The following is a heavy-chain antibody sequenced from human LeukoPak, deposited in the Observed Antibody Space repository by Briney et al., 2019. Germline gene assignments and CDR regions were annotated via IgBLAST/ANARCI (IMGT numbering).Heavy chain of an antibody. CDR3: ARGFPSVAGTADY. D-gene: IGHD6-19*01. CDR2: IYYSGST. V-gene: IGHV4-59*01. J-gene: IGHJ4*02. Sequence: ETLSLTCTVSGGSISSYYWSWIRQPPGKGLEWIGYIYYSGSTNYNPSLKRRVTISVDTSKNQLSLKLSSVAAADTAVYYCARGFPSVAGTADYWGQGTLVTVSS. CDR1: GGSISSYY.